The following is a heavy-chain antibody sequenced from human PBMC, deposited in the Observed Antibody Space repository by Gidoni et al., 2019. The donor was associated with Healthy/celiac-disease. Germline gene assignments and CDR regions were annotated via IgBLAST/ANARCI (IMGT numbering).Heavy chain of an antibody. CDR1: GFTFDDHG. V-gene: IGHV3-20*04. Sequence: EVQLVESGGGVARRGGSLRLSCVASGFTFDDHGMSWVRHAPRKGLGWVSGINWDGNHIDYGDSVKGRFTIARDNAKNSLYLKITSLRDDDTALYFCVRHPGTSQSATYFDSWGQGTRVTVSS. CDR3: VRHPGTSQSATYFDS. CDR2: INWDGNHI. J-gene: IGHJ5*01. D-gene: IGHD1-1*01.